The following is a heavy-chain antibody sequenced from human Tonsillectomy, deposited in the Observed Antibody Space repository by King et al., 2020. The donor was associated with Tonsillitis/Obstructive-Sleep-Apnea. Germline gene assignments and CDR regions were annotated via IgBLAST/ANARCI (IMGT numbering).Heavy chain of an antibody. D-gene: IGHD4-23*01. CDR3: ARGRGGNWKYYFYMYV. CDR2: INHSGST. CDR1: GGSFSGYY. J-gene: IGHJ6*03. V-gene: IGHV4-34*01. Sequence: VQLQQWGAGLLKPSETLSLTCAVYGGSFSGYYWSWIRQPPGKGLEWIGEINHSGSTNYNPTPKSRVTISVDTSKNQSSLQLSSVTAAETAVHYCARGRGGNWKYYFYMYVCGKGTTVTVSS.